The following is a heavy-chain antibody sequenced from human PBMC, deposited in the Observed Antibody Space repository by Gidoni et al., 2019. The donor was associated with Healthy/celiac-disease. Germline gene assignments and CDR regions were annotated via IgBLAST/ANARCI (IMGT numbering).Heavy chain of an antibody. V-gene: IGHV3-48*01. D-gene: IGHD6-19*01. CDR3: ARDLHSSGYDAFDI. CDR1: GFTFSSYS. CDR2: ISSSSSTI. Sequence: EVQLVESGGGLVQPGGSPRLSCAASGFTFSSYSRNWVRQAPGKGLEWVSYISSSSSTIYYADSVKGRFTISRDNAKNSLYLQMNSLRAEDTAVYYCARDLHSSGYDAFDIWGQGTMVTVSS. J-gene: IGHJ3*02.